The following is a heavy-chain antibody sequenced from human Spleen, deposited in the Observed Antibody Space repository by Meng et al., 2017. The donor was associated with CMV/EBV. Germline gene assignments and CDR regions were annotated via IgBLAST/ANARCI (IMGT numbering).Heavy chain of an antibody. V-gene: IGHV2-5*01. J-gene: IGHJ4*02. D-gene: IGHD3-10*01. Sequence: QITLKESGPTVVRPTETLTLTCSFTGFSLTTSGEAVGWIRQPPGKAPEWLALIYWNDDKRYSPSLKNRLTITKETSKNQVVLTMTNMDAVDTATFYCAHRGFGSGTNYFAFWGQGSLVTVSS. CDR3: AHRGFGSGTNYFAF. CDR2: IYWNDDK. CDR1: GFSLTTSGEA.